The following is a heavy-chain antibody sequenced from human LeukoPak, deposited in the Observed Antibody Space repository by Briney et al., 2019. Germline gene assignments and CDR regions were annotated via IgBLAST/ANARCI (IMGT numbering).Heavy chain of an antibody. D-gene: IGHD3-10*01. CDR1: GFTVSSNY. V-gene: IGHV3-53*01. CDR3: AKITVATTPNY. J-gene: IGHJ4*02. CDR2: IYSGGNT. Sequence: GGSLRLSCAASGFTVSSNYMSWVRQAPGKGLEWVSVIYSGGNTYYADSVKGRFTISRDNSKNTLYLQMSDLRAEDTAVYYCAKITVATTPNYWGQGTLVTVSS.